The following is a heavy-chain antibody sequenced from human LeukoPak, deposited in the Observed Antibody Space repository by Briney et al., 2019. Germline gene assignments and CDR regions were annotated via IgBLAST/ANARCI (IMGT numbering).Heavy chain of an antibody. J-gene: IGHJ6*02. Sequence: GGSLRLSCAASGFTFSGYAMSWVRQAPGKGLEWVSAISGSGGSTYYADSVKGRFTISRDNSKNTLYLQMNSLRAEDTAVYYCAKGDYTPYYYYGMDVWGQGTTVTDSS. D-gene: IGHD4-11*01. V-gene: IGHV3-23*01. CDR2: ISGSGGST. CDR3: AKGDYTPYYYYGMDV. CDR1: GFTFSGYA.